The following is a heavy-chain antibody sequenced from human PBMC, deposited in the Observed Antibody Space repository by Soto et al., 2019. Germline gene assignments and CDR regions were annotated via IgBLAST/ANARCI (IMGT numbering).Heavy chain of an antibody. D-gene: IGHD2-2*01. V-gene: IGHV3-21*01. CDR3: ARSGGKGYCSSTRCHDDYYYYYFGMDV. CDR2: ISSSSSYI. CDR1: GFTFSSYS. Sequence: GGSLRLSCAASGFTFSSYSMNWVRQAPGKGLESVSSISSSSSYIYYADSVKGRFTISRDNAKNSLYLQMNSLRAEDTAVYYCARSGGKGYCSSTRCHDDYYYYYFGMDVWGQGTTVTVYS. J-gene: IGHJ6*02.